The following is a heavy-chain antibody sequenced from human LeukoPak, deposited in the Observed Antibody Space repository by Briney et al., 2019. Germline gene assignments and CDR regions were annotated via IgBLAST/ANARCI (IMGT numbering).Heavy chain of an antibody. J-gene: IGHJ4*02. CDR3: ARGSAIGLAY. D-gene: IGHD5-24*01. CDR2: IDRSGST. V-gene: IGHV4-34*01. CDR1: GGPFSGYS. Sequence: PSETLSLTCAVYGGPFSGYSWTWIRQPPGKGLEWIGEIDRSGSTNYNPALKSRLTISVDTSKNQFSLKLSSVTAADTAVYYCARGSAIGLAYWGQGTLVTVSS.